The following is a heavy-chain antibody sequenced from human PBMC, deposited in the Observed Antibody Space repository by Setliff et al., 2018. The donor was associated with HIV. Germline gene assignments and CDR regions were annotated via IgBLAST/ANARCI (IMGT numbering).Heavy chain of an antibody. CDR3: ARHQSGYNFSPFDN. Sequence: SETLSLTCTVSSGSFSSRHYWGWIRQSPGKGLEWIGSVSYSGPTYYNPSLRSQITISVDTSKNQFSLIVSSVTAADTATYYCARHQSGYNFSPFDNWGLGSLVTVSS. D-gene: IGHD5-12*01. CDR1: SGSFSSRHY. J-gene: IGHJ4*02. CDR2: VSYSGPT. V-gene: IGHV4-39*01.